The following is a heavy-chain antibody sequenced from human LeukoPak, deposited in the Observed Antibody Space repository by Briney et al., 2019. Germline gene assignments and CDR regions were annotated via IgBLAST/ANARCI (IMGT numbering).Heavy chain of an antibody. V-gene: IGHV4-34*01. CDR3: ARHGDYYDSSGYPFGY. Sequence: PSETLSLTCAVYGGSFSGYYWSWIRQPPGKGLEWIGEINHSGSTNYNPSLKSRVTISVDTSKNQFSLKLSSVTAADTAVYYCARHGDYYDSSGYPFGYWGQGTLVTVSS. D-gene: IGHD3-22*01. CDR1: GGSFSGYY. CDR2: INHSGST. J-gene: IGHJ4*02.